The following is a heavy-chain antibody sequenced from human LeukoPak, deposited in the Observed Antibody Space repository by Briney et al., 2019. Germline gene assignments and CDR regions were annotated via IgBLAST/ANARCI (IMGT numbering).Heavy chain of an antibody. J-gene: IGHJ1*01. Sequence: GGSLRLSCAASGFTFNKAWMSWVRHAPGKGLEWVGRVKGRIDGGTTDYAAPVKGRVTISRDDSRTTVYLQMSSLTTEDTAVYYCNTELTYDGNDYYHPEYFHHWGQGTLVTVSA. CDR3: NTELTYDGNDYYHPEYFHH. CDR2: VKGRIDGGTT. V-gene: IGHV3-15*01. CDR1: GFTFNKAW. D-gene: IGHD3-22*01.